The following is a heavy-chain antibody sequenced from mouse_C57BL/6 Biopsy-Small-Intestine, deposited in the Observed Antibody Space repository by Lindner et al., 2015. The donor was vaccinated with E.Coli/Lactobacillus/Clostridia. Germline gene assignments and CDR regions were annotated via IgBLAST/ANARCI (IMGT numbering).Heavy chain of an antibody. Sequence: VQLQESGPELVKSGASVKISCKASGYAFSSDWMNWVKQRPGKGLEWIGQIYPGDGDSNYNGKFKGKATLTADKSSSTAYMQLSSLTSEDSAVYFCARGNYGSSYGYFDVWGTGTTVTVSS. J-gene: IGHJ1*03. CDR2: IYPGDGDS. D-gene: IGHD1-1*01. V-gene: IGHV1-80*01. CDR1: GYAFSSDW. CDR3: ARGNYGSSYGYFDV.